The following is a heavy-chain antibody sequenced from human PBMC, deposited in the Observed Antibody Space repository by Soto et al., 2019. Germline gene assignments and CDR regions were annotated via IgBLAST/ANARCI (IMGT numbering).Heavy chain of an antibody. J-gene: IGHJ4*02. Sequence: QVQLVESGGGVVQPGRSLRLSCAASGFTFSNYGMHWVRQAPGKGLEWVAGIGYDESDKDYVDSVKGRFTISRDTSKKTLYLLMNSLRVEDTAVYYCARGSEYDSVYGLDYWGQGTLVTVSS. CDR1: GFTFSNYG. CDR3: ARGSEYDSVYGLDY. CDR2: IGYDESDK. D-gene: IGHD5-12*01. V-gene: IGHV3-33*01.